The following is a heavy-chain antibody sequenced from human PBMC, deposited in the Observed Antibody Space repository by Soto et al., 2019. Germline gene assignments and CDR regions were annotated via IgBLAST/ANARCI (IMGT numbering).Heavy chain of an antibody. CDR3: AVFSCWYWFFQD. CDR2: IYWDDDK. D-gene: IGHD6-13*01. V-gene: IGHV2-5*02. J-gene: IGHJ1*01. Sequence: QITLKESGPTLVKPTQTLTLTCTFSGFSLSTSGVCVGWIRQPPGKALEWLALIYWDDDKRYNPSRKSRLTITKDTSKHQVVLTMSTMDPVDTATYYCAVFSCWYWFFQDSGQGTLVTESS. CDR1: GFSLSTSGVC.